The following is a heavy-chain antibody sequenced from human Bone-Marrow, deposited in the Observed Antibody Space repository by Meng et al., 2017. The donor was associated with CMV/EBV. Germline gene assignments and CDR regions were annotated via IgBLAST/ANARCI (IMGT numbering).Heavy chain of an antibody. CDR3: ASEIGIAAHRPVEWLVLQYYYYGMDV. J-gene: IGHJ6*02. CDR2: IIPVLGIA. D-gene: IGHD6-19*01. CDR1: GGTFSSYT. Sequence: SVKVSCKASGGTFSSYTISWVRQAPGQGLEWMGRIIPVLGIANYAQKFQGRVTITADKSTSTAYMELSSLRSEDTAVYYCASEIGIAAHRPVEWLVLQYYYYGMDVWGQGTTVTVSS. V-gene: IGHV1-69*02.